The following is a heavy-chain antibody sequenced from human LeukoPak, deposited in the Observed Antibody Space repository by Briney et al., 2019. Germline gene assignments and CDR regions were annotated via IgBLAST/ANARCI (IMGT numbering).Heavy chain of an antibody. D-gene: IGHD5-12*01. J-gene: IGHJ4*02. CDR3: ARDRGRGYDLNEPDY. CDR1: GGSISSYY. V-gene: IGHV4-59*01. Sequence: SETLSLTCAVSGGSISSYYWSWIRQPPGKGLEWIGYINDSGSTNYNPTPKRRVTVSLDASKSKFSMKLTSVTAADTAVYYCARDRGRGYDLNEPDYWSQRSLVTV. CDR2: INDSGST.